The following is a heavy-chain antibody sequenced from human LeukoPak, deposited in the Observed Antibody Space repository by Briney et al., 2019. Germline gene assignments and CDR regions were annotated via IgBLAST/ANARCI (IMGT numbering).Heavy chain of an antibody. D-gene: IGHD3-10*01. V-gene: IGHV4-59*01. Sequence: SETLSLTCTVSGVSIGSYYWTWIRQPPGKGLEWIGYIYFTGSTNYNPSLKTRVTISLDTSKNQFSLKLSSVTAADTAVYYCARLRGVYYYDMDVWGKGTTVTVSS. J-gene: IGHJ6*03. CDR1: GVSIGSYY. CDR2: IYFTGST. CDR3: ARLRGVYYYDMDV.